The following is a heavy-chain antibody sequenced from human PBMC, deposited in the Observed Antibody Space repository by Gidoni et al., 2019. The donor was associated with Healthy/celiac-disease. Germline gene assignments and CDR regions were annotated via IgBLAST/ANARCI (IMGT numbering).Heavy chain of an antibody. CDR2: IYYSGST. D-gene: IGHD4-17*01. CDR1: GCSISSGGYY. CDR3: ARDQTDGDYGDAFDI. V-gene: IGHV4-31*03. Sequence: QVQLQESGPGLVKPSQNLSLTCTVSGCSISSGGYYWSWIRQHPGKGLEWIGYIYYSGSTYYNPSLKSRVTISVDTSKNQFSLKLSSVTAADTAVYYCARDQTDGDYGDAFDIWGQGTMVTVSS. J-gene: IGHJ3*02.